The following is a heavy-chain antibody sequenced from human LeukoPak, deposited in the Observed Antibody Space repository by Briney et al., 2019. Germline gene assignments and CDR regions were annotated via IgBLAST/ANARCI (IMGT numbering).Heavy chain of an antibody. J-gene: IGHJ3*01. V-gene: IGHV4-38-2*01. Sequence: SETLSLTCAASGYSIRSDCYCGYFQQPPEKRQEWIGSIYHSGCAYYNPSLKSRVTISVDNPKNKFSLKLNSATAADTAVYFCARSRRIVGVEADAVDLWGQGTMVTVSS. CDR2: IYHSGCA. D-gene: IGHD1-26*01. CDR1: GYSIRSDCY. CDR3: ARSRRIVGVEADAVDL.